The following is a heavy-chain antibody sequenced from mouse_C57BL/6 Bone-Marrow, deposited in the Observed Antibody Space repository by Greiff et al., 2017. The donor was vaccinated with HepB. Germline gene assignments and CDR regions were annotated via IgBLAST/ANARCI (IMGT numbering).Heavy chain of an antibody. Sequence: EVHLVESGGGLVQSGRSLRLSCATSGFTFSDFYMEWVRQAPGKGLEWIAASRNKANDYTTEYSASVKGRFIVSRDTSQSILYLQMNALRAEDTAIYYCARDARGPLLLRPGYWGQGTTLTVSS. CDR1: GFTFSDFY. CDR3: ARDARGPLLLRPGY. D-gene: IGHD1-1*01. CDR2: SRNKANDYTT. V-gene: IGHV7-1*01. J-gene: IGHJ2*01.